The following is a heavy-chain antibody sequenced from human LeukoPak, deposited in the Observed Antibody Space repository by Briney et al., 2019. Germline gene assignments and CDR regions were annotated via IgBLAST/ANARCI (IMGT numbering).Heavy chain of an antibody. CDR3: AKDRTMALDY. V-gene: IGHV1-8*01. D-gene: IGHD3-10*01. J-gene: IGHJ4*02. Sequence: ASVKVSCKASGYTFSSYDINWVRQATGQGLEWMGWMNPNSGETGYAQKFQGRVTMTRNISISTAYMELSSLRSEDTAVYYCAKDRTMALDYWGQGTLVTVSS. CDR2: MNPNSGET. CDR1: GYTFSSYD.